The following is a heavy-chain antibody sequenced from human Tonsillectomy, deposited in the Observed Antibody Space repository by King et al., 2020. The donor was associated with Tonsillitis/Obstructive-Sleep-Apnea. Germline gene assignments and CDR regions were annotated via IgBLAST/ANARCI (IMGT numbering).Heavy chain of an antibody. CDR3: ARVYATYDFWSGYSRGDAFDI. D-gene: IGHD3-3*01. J-gene: IGHJ3*02. V-gene: IGHV3-66*01. CDR1: GFTVSSNY. CDR2: IYSGGST. Sequence: VQLVESGGGLVQPGGSLRLSCAASGFTVSSNYMSWFRQAPRKGLDCVSVIYSGGSTYSADSWKGRFTISRDNYKNTLYLQMNSLSAEDTAVYYCARVYATYDFWSGYSRGDAFDIWGQGTMVTVSS.